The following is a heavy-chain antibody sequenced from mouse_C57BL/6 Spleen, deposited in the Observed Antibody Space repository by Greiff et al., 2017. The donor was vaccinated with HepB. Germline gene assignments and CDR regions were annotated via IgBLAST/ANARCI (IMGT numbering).Heavy chain of an antibody. CDR3: ARGKGEGEE. CDR2: INPSTGGT. CDR1: GYSFTGYY. J-gene: IGHJ3*01. V-gene: IGHV1-42*01. Sequence: VQLKQSGPELVKPGASVKISCKASGYSFTGYYMNWVKQSPEKSLEWIGEINPSTGGTTYNQKFKAKATLTVDKSSSTAYMQLKSLTSEDSAGEYCARGKGEGEEGGQGTLVTVSA.